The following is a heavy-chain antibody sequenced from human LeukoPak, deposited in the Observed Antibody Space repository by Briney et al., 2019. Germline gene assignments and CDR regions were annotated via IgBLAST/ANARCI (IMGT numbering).Heavy chain of an antibody. Sequence: PGGSLRLSCSASGFTFSSNAMHWVRQAPGKGLEYVSAITSSGGSTYYADSVKGRFTISRDNAKNTLYLQMSSLRAGDTAVYYCVKSSGGSYLNWGQGALVTVSS. CDR1: GFTFSSNA. CDR3: VKSSGGSYLN. V-gene: IGHV3-64D*09. CDR2: ITSSGGST. J-gene: IGHJ1*01. D-gene: IGHD2-15*01.